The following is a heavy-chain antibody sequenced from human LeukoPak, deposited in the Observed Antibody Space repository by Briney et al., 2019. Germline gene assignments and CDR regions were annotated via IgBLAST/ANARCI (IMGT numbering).Heavy chain of an antibody. CDR3: ARGLPAAIPVSWFDP. Sequence: SETLSLTCTVSGGSISSGGYYWSWIRQHPGTGLEWIGYIYYSGSTYYNPSLKSRVTISVDTSKNQFSLKLSSVTAADTAVYYCARGLPAAIPVSWFDPWGQGTLVTVSS. D-gene: IGHD2-2*02. J-gene: IGHJ5*02. CDR2: IYYSGST. CDR1: GGSISSGGYY. V-gene: IGHV4-31*03.